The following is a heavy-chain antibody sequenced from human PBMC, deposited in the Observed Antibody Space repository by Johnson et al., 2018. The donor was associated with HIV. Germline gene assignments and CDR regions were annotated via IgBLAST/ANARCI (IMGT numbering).Heavy chain of an antibody. CDR2: ISRSGSDI. Sequence: QVQLVESGGGLVKPGGSLRLSCAASGFNFRDYYMNWIRQAPGKGLEWLSYISRSGSDIFYADSVKGRLTISRDNGKNSVFLQMNSLTAEDTAVFYCARAPYNWNSGLFDALDMWGQGTMVTVSS. CDR1: GFNFRDYY. D-gene: IGHD1-7*01. V-gene: IGHV3-11*04. CDR3: ARAPYNWNSGLFDALDM. J-gene: IGHJ3*02.